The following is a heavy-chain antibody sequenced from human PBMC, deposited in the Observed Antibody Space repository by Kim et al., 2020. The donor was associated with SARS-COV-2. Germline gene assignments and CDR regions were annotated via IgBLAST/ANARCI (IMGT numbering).Heavy chain of an antibody. D-gene: IGHD3-10*01. Sequence: GGSLRLSCAASGFTFSSYSMNWVRQAPGKGLEWVSYISSSSSTIYYADSVKGRFTISRDNAKNSLYLQMNSLRDEDTAVYYCARDVLLWFGELLYPYYYYGMDVWGQGTTVTVSS. V-gene: IGHV3-48*02. CDR3: ARDVLLWFGELLYPYYYYGMDV. CDR2: ISSSSSTI. CDR1: GFTFSSYS. J-gene: IGHJ6*02.